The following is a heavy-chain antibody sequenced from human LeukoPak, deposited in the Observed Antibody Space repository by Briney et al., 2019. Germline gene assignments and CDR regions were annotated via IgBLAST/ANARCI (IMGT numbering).Heavy chain of an antibody. CDR1: GYTFTGYY. V-gene: IGHV1-2*02. CDR3: ARGASSGSYFDNAFDI. D-gene: IGHD1-26*01. Sequence: ASVKVSCKASGYTFTGYYMHWVRQAPGQGLEWMGWINPNSGGTNYAQKFQGRVTMTRDTSISTAYMELSRLRSEDTAVYYCARGASSGSYFDNAFDIWGQGTMVTVSS. J-gene: IGHJ3*02. CDR2: INPNSGGT.